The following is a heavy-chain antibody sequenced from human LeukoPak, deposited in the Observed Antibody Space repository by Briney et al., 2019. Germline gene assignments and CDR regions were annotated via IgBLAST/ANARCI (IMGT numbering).Heavy chain of an antibody. V-gene: IGHV5-51*01. CDR1: GSSFPNSW. J-gene: IGHJ4*02. CDR3: ASPLGATTGLDY. Sequence: GESLKISCKVSGSSFPNSWIAWVRQVPGKGLEWMGIIFPADSDTRYSPSFQGQVTFSAATSISTAYLQWSSLKASDTAMYYCASPLGATTGLDYWGQGTLVTVSS. CDR2: IFPADSDT. D-gene: IGHD1-26*01.